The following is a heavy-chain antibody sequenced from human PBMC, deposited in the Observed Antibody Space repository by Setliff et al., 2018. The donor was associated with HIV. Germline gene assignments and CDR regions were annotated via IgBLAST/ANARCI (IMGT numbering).Heavy chain of an antibody. Sequence: SETLSLTCTVSGGSISSSSYYWGWIRQPPGKGLEWIGTIYYSGNTYYNPSLKSRVTISVDTSKNQISLKLSSVTAADTAVYYCARHKSQPYYFDYWGQGTLVTVSS. CDR1: GGSISSSSYY. CDR3: ARHKSQPYYFDY. CDR2: IYYSGNT. V-gene: IGHV4-39*01. J-gene: IGHJ4*02.